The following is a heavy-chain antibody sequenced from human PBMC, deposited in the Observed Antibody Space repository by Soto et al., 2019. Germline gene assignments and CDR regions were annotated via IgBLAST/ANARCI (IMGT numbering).Heavy chain of an antibody. CDR3: ARRTRDSSGYYYFDY. Sequence: SETLSLTCAVYGGSFSGYFWIWIRQPPGKGLEWIGEINHSGSTNYNPSLKSRVTISVDTSKNQFSLKLSSVTAADTAVYYCARRTRDSSGYYYFDYWGQGTLVTVSS. D-gene: IGHD3-22*01. V-gene: IGHV4-34*01. J-gene: IGHJ4*02. CDR1: GGSFSGYF. CDR2: INHSGST.